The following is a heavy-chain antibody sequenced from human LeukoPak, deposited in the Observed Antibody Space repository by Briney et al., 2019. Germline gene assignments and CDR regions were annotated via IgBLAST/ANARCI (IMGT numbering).Heavy chain of an antibody. CDR2: LSGSGLTT. D-gene: IGHD3-10*01. CDR3: AKPARVGYGSGIGYYYYGMDV. CDR1: GFTFPSYA. J-gene: IGHJ6*02. V-gene: IGHV3-23*01. Sequence: PGGSLRLSCAASGFTFPSYAMSWVRQAPGKGLAWVSALSGSGLTTFYADSVKGRFTISRDNSKDTLFLQMSSLRAEDTAVYYCAKPARVGYGSGIGYYYYGMDVWGQGTTVTVSS.